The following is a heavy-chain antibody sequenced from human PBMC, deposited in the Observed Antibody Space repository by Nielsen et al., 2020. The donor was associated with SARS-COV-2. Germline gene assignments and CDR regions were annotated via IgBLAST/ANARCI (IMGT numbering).Heavy chain of an antibody. Sequence: GGSLRLSCAASGFTFSGFGMHWVRHPPGKGLERVALISTDGSDFHYTDSVKGRFTISRDNSKNTLFLQMDSLRPEDTALYYCTRDSSVKWEMNVWGQGTTVTVSS. J-gene: IGHJ6*02. CDR2: ISTDGSDF. V-gene: IGHV3-30*03. D-gene: IGHD1-26*01. CDR1: GFTFSGFG. CDR3: TRDSSVKWEMNV.